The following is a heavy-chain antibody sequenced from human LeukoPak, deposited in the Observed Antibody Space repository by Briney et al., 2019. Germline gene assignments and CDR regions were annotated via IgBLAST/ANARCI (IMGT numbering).Heavy chain of an antibody. D-gene: IGHD1-1*01. CDR1: GFTFSSSA. CDR3: AKMNGYMDV. J-gene: IGHJ6*03. Sequence: GGSLRLSCTASGFTFSSSAITWVRQAPGKGLEWVSGISGGGSGTYYADFMKGRFTISRDNSKNTMYLEMNSLRAEDTAVYYCAKMNGYMDVWGKGTTVTVSS. V-gene: IGHV3-23*01. CDR2: ISGGGSGT.